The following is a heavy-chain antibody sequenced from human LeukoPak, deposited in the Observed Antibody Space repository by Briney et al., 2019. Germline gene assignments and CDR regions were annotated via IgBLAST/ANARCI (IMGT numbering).Heavy chain of an antibody. Sequence: PGGSLRLSCAASGFTFSSYAMSWVRQAPGKGLEWVSAISGSGGSTYYADSVKGRFTISRDNSKNTLYLQMNSLRAEDTAVYYCARVRLDIVVVVAATLDYWGQGTLVTVSS. J-gene: IGHJ4*02. D-gene: IGHD2-15*01. V-gene: IGHV3-23*01. CDR1: GFTFSSYA. CDR2: ISGSGGST. CDR3: ARVRLDIVVVVAATLDY.